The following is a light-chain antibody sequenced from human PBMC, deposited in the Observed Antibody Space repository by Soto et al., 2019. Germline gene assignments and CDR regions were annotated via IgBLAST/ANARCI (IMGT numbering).Light chain of an antibody. Sequence: QAVVTQEPSLTVSPGGTVTLTCASSTGAVTGGYYPNWFQRKPGQAPRPLIYSTSNKHSWTPARFSGSILGGKAALTLSGVQPEDGAEYYCLLYYGGAQLIFGGGTKLTVL. CDR3: LLYYGGAQLI. CDR1: TGAVTGGYY. CDR2: STS. J-gene: IGLJ2*01. V-gene: IGLV7-43*01.